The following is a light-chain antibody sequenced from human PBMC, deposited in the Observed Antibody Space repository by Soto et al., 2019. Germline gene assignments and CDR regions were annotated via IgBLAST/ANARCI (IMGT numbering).Light chain of an antibody. CDR3: NSYTGSSTYV. J-gene: IGLJ1*01. CDR1: SSDVGSYNR. Sequence: QSVLTQPPSVSGSPGQSVAISCTGTSSDVGSYNRVSWYQQPPGAAPKLMIYEVSNRPPGVPDRFSGSKSGNTASLTISGLQAEDEADYYCNSYTGSSTYVFGTGTKLTVL. CDR2: EVS. V-gene: IGLV2-18*02.